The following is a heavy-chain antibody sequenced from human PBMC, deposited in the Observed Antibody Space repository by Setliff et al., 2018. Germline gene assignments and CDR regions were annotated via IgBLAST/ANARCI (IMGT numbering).Heavy chain of an antibody. J-gene: IGHJ4*02. CDR3: ARGGTFRYFDF. CDR2: VYYSGTA. CDR1: GASVRSHY. Sequence: ASETLSLTCTVSGASVRSHYWSWIRQPPGKGLEFIGYVYYSGTANYSPSLRSRLTISVDTSKNQFSLKLRSVTAADTAVYYCARGGTFRYFDFWGQGAPVTVSS. V-gene: IGHV4-59*02. D-gene: IGHD5-12*01.